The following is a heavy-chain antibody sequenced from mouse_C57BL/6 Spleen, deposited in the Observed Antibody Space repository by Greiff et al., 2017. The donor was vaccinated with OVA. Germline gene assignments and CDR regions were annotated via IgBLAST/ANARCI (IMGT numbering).Heavy chain of an antibody. CDR2: IHPNSGST. D-gene: IGHD1-1*01. J-gene: IGHJ4*01. CDR1: GYTFTSYW. CDR3: ARGGYYGSSYAMDY. Sequence: QVQLQQPGAELVKPGASVKLSCKASGYTFTSYWMHWVKQRPGQGLEWIGMIHPNSGSTNYNEKFKSKATLTVDKSSSTAYMQLSSLTSEDSAVYDCARGGYYGSSYAMDYWGQGTSVTVSS. V-gene: IGHV1-64*01.